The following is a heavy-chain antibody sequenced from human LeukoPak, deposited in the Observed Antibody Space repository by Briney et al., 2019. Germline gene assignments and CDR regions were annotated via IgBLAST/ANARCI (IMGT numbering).Heavy chain of an antibody. J-gene: IGHJ6*03. CDR1: GDTISNYY. D-gene: IGHD3-22*01. Sequence: SESLSLTCTVSGDTISNYYWSWVRQPAGKGLEWIGRIYASGSSNYNPSLKSRITMSVDTSKNQFSLKLSSVTAADTAVYYCARCLNTYYYDNSGYSPEHYYMDVWGKGTTVIVSS. V-gene: IGHV4-4*07. CDR3: ARCLNTYYYDNSGYSPEHYYMDV. CDR2: IYASGSS.